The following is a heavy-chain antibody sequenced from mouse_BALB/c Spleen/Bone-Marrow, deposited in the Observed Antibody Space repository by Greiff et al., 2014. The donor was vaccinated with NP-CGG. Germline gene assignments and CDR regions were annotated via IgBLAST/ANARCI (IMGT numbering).Heavy chain of an antibody. V-gene: IGHV14-3*02. CDR3: ALHYVYQFAH. J-gene: IGHJ2*01. D-gene: IGHD1-2*01. CDR2: VDPANGNS. CDR1: GFDIKSTY. Sequence: EVQLQQSGAELVKPGASVKLSCTVFGFDIKSTYIPWVKQRPEQGLEWIGWVDPANGNSKCDPRFQGKATITADSSSNTAYLQLSSLTSEDTAVYYCALHYVYQFAHRGPGPIVTVST.